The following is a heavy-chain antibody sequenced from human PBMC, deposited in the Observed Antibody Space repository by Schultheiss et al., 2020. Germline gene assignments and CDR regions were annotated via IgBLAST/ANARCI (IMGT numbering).Heavy chain of an antibody. D-gene: IGHD3-9*01. J-gene: IGHJ6*04. CDR2: INSDGSST. V-gene: IGHV3-74*01. CDR1: GFTFSSYW. Sequence: GGSLRLSCAASGFTFSSYWMHWVRQAPGKGLVWVSRINSDGSSTSYADSVKGRFTISRDNAKNTLYLQMNSLRAEDTAVYYCAREGVLYYDILTGYYQLDVWGKGTTVTVYS. CDR3: AREGVLYYDILTGYYQLDV.